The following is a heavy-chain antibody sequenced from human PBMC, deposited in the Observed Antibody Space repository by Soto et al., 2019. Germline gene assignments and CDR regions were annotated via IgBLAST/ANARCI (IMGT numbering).Heavy chain of an antibody. V-gene: IGHV1-18*04. D-gene: IGHD4-17*01. CDR3: GRKEDYGDYVDY. CDR1: GYTFSRYG. J-gene: IGHJ4*02. CDR2: IRVYNGNT. Sequence: QVQLVQSGPEVKKPGASVKVSCKASGYTFSRYGISWVRQAPGQGLEWMGWIRVYNGNTKYAQKVQDRVTMTTDTSTSTAYMELRSLRSDDTAVYYCGRKEDYGDYVDYWGQGTLVTVSS.